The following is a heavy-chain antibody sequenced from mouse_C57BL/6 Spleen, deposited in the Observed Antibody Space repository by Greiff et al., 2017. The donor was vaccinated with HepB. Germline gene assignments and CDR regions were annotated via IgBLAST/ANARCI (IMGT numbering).Heavy chain of an antibody. CDR2: INPSTGGT. CDR3: ARGLGRERGY. J-gene: IGHJ2*01. D-gene: IGHD4-1*01. V-gene: IGHV1-42*01. CDR1: GYSFTCYY. Sequence: VQLQQSGPELVKPGASVKISCKASGYSFTCYYMNWVKQSPEKSLEWIGEINPSTGGTTYNQKFKAKATLTVDKSSSTAYMQLKSLTSEDSAVYYCARGLGRERGYWGQGTTLTVSS.